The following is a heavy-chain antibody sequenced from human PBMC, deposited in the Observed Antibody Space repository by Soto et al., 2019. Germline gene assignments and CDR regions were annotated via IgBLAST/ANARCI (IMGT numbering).Heavy chain of an antibody. CDR1: VGSIRTGVFY. CDR3: ARLPAEATVAAGGMDV. D-gene: IGHD6-13*01. Sequence: SESLSLTCSVSVGSIRTGVFYWGWILQPPGKGLEWIGSTYYSGLTFYTPSLKSRVTISVDTSKNQFSLNLDSVTAADTAVYYCARLPAEATVAAGGMDVWGQGTTVTVSS. V-gene: IGHV4-39*01. CDR2: TYYSGLT. J-gene: IGHJ6*02.